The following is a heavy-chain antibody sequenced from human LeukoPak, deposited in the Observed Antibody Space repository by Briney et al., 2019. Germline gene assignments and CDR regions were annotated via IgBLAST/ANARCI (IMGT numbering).Heavy chain of an antibody. V-gene: IGHV3-74*01. CDR3: ARERVGSGSPPYVYYYHYMDV. Sequence: PGGSLRLSCAASGFTLSSYWMHWVRQVPGKGLVWVSRIKSDGSTTSYADSVKGRFTISRDNAKNRLYLQMNSLRADDTAVYYCARERVGSGSPPYVYYYHYMDVWGKGTTVTVSS. CDR1: GFTLSSYW. J-gene: IGHJ6*03. CDR2: IKSDGSTT. D-gene: IGHD3-10*01.